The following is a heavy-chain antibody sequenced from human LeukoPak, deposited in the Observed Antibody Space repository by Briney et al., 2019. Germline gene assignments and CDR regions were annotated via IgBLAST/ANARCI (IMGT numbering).Heavy chain of an antibody. J-gene: IGHJ4*02. CDR2: IRYDGSNK. Sequence: PGGSLRLSCAASGFTFSSYGMHWVRQAPGKGLEWVAFIRYDGSNKYYADSVKGRFTISKDNSKDTLYLQMNSLRAEDTAVYYCARAGFYDTFGYYPGEFDYWGQGALVTVSS. CDR3: ARAGFYDTFGYYPGEFDY. D-gene: IGHD3-22*01. V-gene: IGHV3-30*02. CDR1: GFTFSSYG.